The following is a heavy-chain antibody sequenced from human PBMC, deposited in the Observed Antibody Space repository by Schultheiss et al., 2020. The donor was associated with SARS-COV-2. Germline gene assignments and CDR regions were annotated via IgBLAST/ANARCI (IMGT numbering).Heavy chain of an antibody. J-gene: IGHJ6*02. CDR3: ARGANSLWFGELWYGMDV. CDR2: IYPGDSDT. CDR1: GYSFTSYW. D-gene: IGHD3-10*01. V-gene: IGHV5-51*01. Sequence: GGSLRLSCKGSGYSFTSYWIGWVRQMPGKGLEWMGIIYPGDSDTRYSPSFQGQVTISADKSISTAYLLWSSLKASDTAMYYCARGANSLWFGELWYGMDVWGQGTTVTVSS.